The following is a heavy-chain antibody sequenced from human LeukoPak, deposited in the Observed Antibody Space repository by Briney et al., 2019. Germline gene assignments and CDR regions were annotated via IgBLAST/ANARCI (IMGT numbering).Heavy chain of an antibody. CDR2: IYSGDSDT. Sequence: GESLKISCNGSGYSFTSYWIGWVRHMPGKGLEWMGIIYSGDSDTRYSPSSQGQVTTSADKSISTAYLQWSSLKAADTAKYYCARRERVSMAFDIWGQGTMVTVSS. D-gene: IGHD2-8*01. J-gene: IGHJ3*02. V-gene: IGHV5-51*01. CDR1: GYSFTSYW. CDR3: ARRERVSMAFDI.